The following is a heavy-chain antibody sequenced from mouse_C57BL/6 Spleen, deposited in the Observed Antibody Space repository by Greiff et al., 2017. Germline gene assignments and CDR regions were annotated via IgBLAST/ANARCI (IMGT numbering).Heavy chain of an antibody. Sequence: QVQLQQSGSELRSPGSSVKLSCKDFDSEVFPIAYMSWVRQKPGHGFEWIGGILPSIGRTIYGEKFEDKATLDADTLSNTAYLERNSLTSEDSAIYYCARRGDYGSSPYYAMDYWGQGTSVTVSS. D-gene: IGHD1-1*01. CDR2: ILPSIGRT. J-gene: IGHJ4*01. CDR1: DSEVFPIAY. CDR3: ARRGDYGSSPYYAMDY. V-gene: IGHV15-2*01.